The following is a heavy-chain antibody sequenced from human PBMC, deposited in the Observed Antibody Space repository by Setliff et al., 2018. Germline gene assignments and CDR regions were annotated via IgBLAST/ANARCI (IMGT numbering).Heavy chain of an antibody. CDR3: AREGSSSYDSSGYYYVPIFDY. CDR1: GGSISDYY. D-gene: IGHD3-22*01. J-gene: IGHJ4*02. CDR2: IYYSGST. V-gene: IGHV4-59*01. Sequence: SETLSLTCTVSGGSISDYYWSWIRQAPGKGLEWIGSIYYSGSTYYHPSLKSRVTISVDTSKNQFSLKLSSVTAADTAVYYCAREGSSSYDSSGYYYVPIFDYWGQGTLVTVSS.